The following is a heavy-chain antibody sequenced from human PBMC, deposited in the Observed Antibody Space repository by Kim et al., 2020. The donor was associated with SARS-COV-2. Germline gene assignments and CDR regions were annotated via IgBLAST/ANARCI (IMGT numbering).Heavy chain of an antibody. V-gene: IGHV3-7*03. CDR1: GFTFSSYW. CDR2: IKRAGNEK. J-gene: IGHJ3*02. CDR3: ARDGDLYSSGKYAFDI. Sequence: WGSLRLSCAASGFTFSSYWMTWVRQAPGQGLEWVSNIKRAGNEKYYVDSVKGRFTISRDNAKNSLYLQMNSLRAEDTAVYYCARDGDLYSSGKYAFDIWGQGTMVTVSS. D-gene: IGHD3-22*01.